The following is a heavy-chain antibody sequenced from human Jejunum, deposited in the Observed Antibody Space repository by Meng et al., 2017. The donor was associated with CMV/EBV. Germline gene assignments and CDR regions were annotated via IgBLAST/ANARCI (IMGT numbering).Heavy chain of an antibody. J-gene: IGHJ3*02. V-gene: IGHV4-39*07. Sequence: VSSYSISSSDYSWGWIRQPPGKGLDWIGNIYYNGRTYYSPSLKSRVTISMDTSKNQFSLKLSSVTAADTAVYFCAREGYRGGAFDIWDQGTMVTVSS. CDR3: AREGYRGGAFDI. CDR2: IYYNGRT. D-gene: IGHD5-18*01. CDR1: SYSISSSDYS.